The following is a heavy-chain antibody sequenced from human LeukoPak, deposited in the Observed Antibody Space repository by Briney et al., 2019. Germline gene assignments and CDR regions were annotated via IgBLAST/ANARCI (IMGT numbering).Heavy chain of an antibody. V-gene: IGHV1-69*01. J-gene: IGHJ6*02. Sequence: GSSVKVSCTASGGTFSSYAISWVRQAPGQGLEWMGGIIPIFGTANYAQKFQGRVTITADESTSTAYMELSSLRSEDTAVYYCARRGLATNIYYYYGMDVWGQGTTVTVSS. D-gene: IGHD5-12*01. CDR3: ARRGLATNIYYYYGMDV. CDR1: GGTFSSYA. CDR2: IIPIFGTA.